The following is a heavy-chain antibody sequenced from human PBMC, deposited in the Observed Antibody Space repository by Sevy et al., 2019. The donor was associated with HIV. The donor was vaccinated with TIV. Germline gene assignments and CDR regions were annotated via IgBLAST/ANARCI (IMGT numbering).Heavy chain of an antibody. Sequence: GGSLRLSCAASGFTFSIYSMNWVRQAPGKGLEWVSSISSSSTYKYYADSVKGRFTTSRDNAKNSLYLQMNSLRAEDTAVYYCARDQKGEYSGYDGAGYYGMDVWGQGITVTVSS. CDR3: ARDQKGEYSGYDGAGYYGMDV. J-gene: IGHJ6*02. CDR1: GFTFSIYS. CDR2: ISSSSTYK. V-gene: IGHV3-21*01. D-gene: IGHD5-12*01.